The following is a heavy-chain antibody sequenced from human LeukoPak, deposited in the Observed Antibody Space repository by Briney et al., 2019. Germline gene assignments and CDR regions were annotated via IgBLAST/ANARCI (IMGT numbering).Heavy chain of an antibody. D-gene: IGHD3-22*01. Sequence: ASVKVSCKASGYTFTGYYMHWVRQAPGQGLEWMGRINPNSGGTNYAQKFQGRVTMTRDTSISTAYMELSRLRSEDTAVYYCARGRDSSGYAPTDWGQGTLVTVSS. V-gene: IGHV1-2*06. CDR2: INPNSGGT. J-gene: IGHJ4*02. CDR1: GYTFTGYY. CDR3: ARGRDSSGYAPTD.